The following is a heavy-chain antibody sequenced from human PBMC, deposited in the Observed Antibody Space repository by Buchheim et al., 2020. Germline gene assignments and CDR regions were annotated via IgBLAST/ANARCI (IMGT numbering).Heavy chain of an antibody. CDR2: IYYSGST. D-gene: IGHD3-22*01. Sequence: QVQLQQWGAGLLKPSETLSLTCAVYGGSFSGYYWSWIRQPPGKGLEWIGYIYYSGSTYYNPSLKSRVTISVDTSKNQFSLKLSSVTAADTAVYYCARWAYYDSSGLDYWGQGTL. J-gene: IGHJ4*02. V-gene: IGHV4-34*01. CDR3: ARWAYYDSSGLDY. CDR1: GGSFSGYY.